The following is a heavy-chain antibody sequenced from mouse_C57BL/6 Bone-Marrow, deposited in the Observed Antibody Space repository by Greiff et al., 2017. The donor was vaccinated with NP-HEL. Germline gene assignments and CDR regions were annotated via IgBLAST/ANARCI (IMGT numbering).Heavy chain of an antibody. CDR3: ARSEMITTRRYFDV. D-gene: IGHD2-4*01. J-gene: IGHJ1*03. V-gene: IGHV1-81*01. Sequence: VQLQQSGAELARPGASVKLSCKASGYTFTSYGISWVKQRTGQGLEWIGEIYPRSGNTYYNEKFKGKATLTADKSSSTAYMELRSLTSEDSAVYFCARSEMITTRRYFDVWGTGTTVTVSS. CDR1: GYTFTSYG. CDR2: IYPRSGNT.